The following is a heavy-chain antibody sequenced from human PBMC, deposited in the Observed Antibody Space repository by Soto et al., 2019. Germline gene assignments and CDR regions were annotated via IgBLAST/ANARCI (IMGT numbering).Heavy chain of an antibody. CDR3: ASSYSGYLDN. J-gene: IGHJ4*02. Sequence: SETLSLTCIVSGDSMSSGAYYWNWIRQHPGKGLEWIGYIYYSGNTYYNPSLKSRIVIPVDTSKNQFSLNLGSVTAADTAIYYCASSYSGYLDNWGRGALVTVS. V-gene: IGHV4-31*03. CDR2: IYYSGNT. D-gene: IGHD3-22*01. CDR1: GDSMSSGAYY.